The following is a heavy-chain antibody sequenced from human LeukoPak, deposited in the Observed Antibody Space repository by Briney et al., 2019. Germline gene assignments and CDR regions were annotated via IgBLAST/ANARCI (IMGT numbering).Heavy chain of an antibody. D-gene: IGHD3-9*01. CDR1: GFTFSSYW. CDR2: SSGDVTTT. J-gene: IGHJ4*02. V-gene: IGHV3-74*01. CDR3: ARVPGAGYYKFDY. Sequence: GGSLTLSCAASGFTFSSYWMHWVRQAPGKGLVWVSRSSGDVTTTTYAGSVKGRFTTSRANAKNTLYRQRNSLRAEDTAVYYCARVPGAGYYKFDYWAQGPLVTVSS.